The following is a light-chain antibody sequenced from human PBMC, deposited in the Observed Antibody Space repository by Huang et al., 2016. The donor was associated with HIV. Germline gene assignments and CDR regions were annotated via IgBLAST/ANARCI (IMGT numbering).Light chain of an antibody. Sequence: EIVLTQSPGTLSLSPGERATLSCRASQSVSSNYLAWYQQKPGQAPRLLIYGASRRVTGFPDMFSGSASGTDFSLTISRLDPEDFAVYYCQQYGSSPPYTFGQGTKLEIK. CDR2: GAS. CDR1: QSVSSNY. J-gene: IGKJ2*01. V-gene: IGKV3-20*01. CDR3: QQYGSSPPYT.